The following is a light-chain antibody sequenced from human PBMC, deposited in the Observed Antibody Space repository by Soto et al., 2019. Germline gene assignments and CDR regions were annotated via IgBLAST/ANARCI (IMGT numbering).Light chain of an antibody. J-gene: IGLJ1*01. CDR3: AAWDGSLNGRV. CDR2: SND. CDR1: SSNIGSNT. V-gene: IGLV1-44*01. Sequence: QSVLTQPPSASGTPGQRVTISCSGSSSNIGSNTINWYQQLPGTAPKLLIYSNDQRPSGVPDRFSCSKSGTSASLAISGLQSGDEAVYYCAAWDGSLNGRVFGTGTKVTVL.